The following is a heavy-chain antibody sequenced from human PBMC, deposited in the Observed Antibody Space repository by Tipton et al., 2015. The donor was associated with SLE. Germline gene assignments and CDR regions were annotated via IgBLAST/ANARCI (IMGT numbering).Heavy chain of an antibody. Sequence: TLSLTCAVYGGSFSDYYWTWIRQPPGKGLQWIGEIHHSGSTNDNPSLKSRVTISLDMSKNQFSLKLTSVTAADTAVYYCATSPLTLWGQGTLVTVSS. CDR1: GGSFSDYY. CDR2: IHHSGST. CDR3: ATSPLTL. D-gene: IGHD2-2*01. J-gene: IGHJ4*02. V-gene: IGHV4-34*01.